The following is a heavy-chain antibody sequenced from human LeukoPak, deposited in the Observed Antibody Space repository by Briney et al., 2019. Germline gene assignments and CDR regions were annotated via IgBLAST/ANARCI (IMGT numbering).Heavy chain of an antibody. CDR2: MKPNSGNT. V-gene: IGHV1-8*01. J-gene: IGHJ4*02. CDR1: GYTFTNYD. CDR3: ARGSRGIRWYQSDY. D-gene: IGHD4-23*01. Sequence: ASVKVSCKASGYTFTNYDINWVRQATGQGLEWMGYMKPNSGNTGYAQKFQGRVTMTRDTSISTAYMELSSLRSEDTAVYYCARGSRGIRWYQSDYWGQGTLVTVSS.